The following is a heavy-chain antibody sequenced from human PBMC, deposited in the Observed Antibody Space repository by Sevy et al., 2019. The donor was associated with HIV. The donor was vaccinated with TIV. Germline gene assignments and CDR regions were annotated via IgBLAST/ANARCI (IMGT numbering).Heavy chain of an antibody. CDR1: GFSFSHAW. D-gene: IGHD2-8*02. CDR3: STDPIIVLLVTDGMDV. Sequence: GGSLRLSCAASGFSFSHAWMTWVRQAPGKGLEWVGRIKSKPDGGTIDYAAPVKGRFNISRDDSKNTLYLQMNSLKTEDTAVYYCSTDPIIVLLVTDGMDVWGQGTTVTVSS. V-gene: IGHV3-15*01. J-gene: IGHJ6*02. CDR2: IKSKPDGGTI.